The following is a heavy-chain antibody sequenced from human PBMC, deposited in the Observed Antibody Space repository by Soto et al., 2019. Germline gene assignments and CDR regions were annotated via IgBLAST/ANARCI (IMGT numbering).Heavy chain of an antibody. CDR2: IIPIFGTA. CDR3: ARDLSVHYYYYGMDV. J-gene: IGHJ6*02. CDR1: GGTFSSYA. D-gene: IGHD2-8*01. V-gene: IGHV1-69*13. Sequence: ASVKVSCKASGGTFSSYAISWVRQAPGQGLEWMGGIIPIFGTANYAQKFQGRVTITADESTSTAYMELSSLRSEDTAVYYCARDLSVHYYYYGMDVWGQGTTVTVSS.